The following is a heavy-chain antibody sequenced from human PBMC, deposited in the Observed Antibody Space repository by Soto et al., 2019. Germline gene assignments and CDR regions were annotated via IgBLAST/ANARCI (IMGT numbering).Heavy chain of an antibody. V-gene: IGHV1-2*02. CDR2: INPNSGGT. CDR3: ARAYRLGFLEWLFMAY. Sequence: AVHGSSRPTVYTFTRYHIQRVRPAPGHGREWMRWINPNSGGTNYAQKFQGRVTMTRDTSISTAYMELSRLRSDDTAVYYCARAYRLGFLEWLFMAYWGQGTLVNVS. J-gene: IGHJ4*02. D-gene: IGHD3-3*01. CDR1: VYTFTRYH.